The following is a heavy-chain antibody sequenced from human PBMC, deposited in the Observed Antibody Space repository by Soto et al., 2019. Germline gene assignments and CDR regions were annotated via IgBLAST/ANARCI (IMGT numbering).Heavy chain of an antibody. CDR3: AGGLYCGGDCYSFYYYGMDV. J-gene: IGHJ6*02. CDR2: IYHSGST. CDR1: GYSISSGYY. D-gene: IGHD2-21*02. Sequence: SETLSLTCAVSGYSISSGYYWGWIRQPPGKGLEWIGSIYHSGSTYYNPSLKSRVTISVDTSKNQFSLKLSSVTAADTAVYYCAGGLYCGGDCYSFYYYGMDVWGQGTTVTVSS. V-gene: IGHV4-38-2*01.